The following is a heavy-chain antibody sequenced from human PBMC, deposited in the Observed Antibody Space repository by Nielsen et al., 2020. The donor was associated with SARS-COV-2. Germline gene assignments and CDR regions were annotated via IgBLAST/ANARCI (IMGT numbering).Heavy chain of an antibody. V-gene: IGHV4-39*07. J-gene: IGHJ4*02. CDR3: ARPFFAIKGSGWYSDSDY. D-gene: IGHD6-19*01. CDR1: GGSISSSSYY. Sequence: SETLSLTCTVSGGSISSSSYYWGWIRQPPGKGLEWIGSIYYSGSTYYNPSLKSRVTISVDTSKNQFSLKLSSVTAADTAVYYCARPFFAIKGSGWYSDSDYWGQGTLVTVSS. CDR2: IYYSGST.